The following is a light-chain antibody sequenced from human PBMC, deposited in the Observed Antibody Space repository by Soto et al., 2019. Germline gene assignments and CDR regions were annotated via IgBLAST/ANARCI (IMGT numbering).Light chain of an antibody. CDR2: GAS. CDR1: QSVRSSF. V-gene: IGKV3-20*01. Sequence: ESVLTQSPGTLSLSPGERATLSCRASQSVRSSFLAWYQLKPGQAPRLLIYGASSRATGIPDRFSGSGSGTDFTLTISRLEPEDFAVYYFQQYDSSHWPFGQGNKVEIK. J-gene: IGKJ1*01. CDR3: QQYDSSHWP.